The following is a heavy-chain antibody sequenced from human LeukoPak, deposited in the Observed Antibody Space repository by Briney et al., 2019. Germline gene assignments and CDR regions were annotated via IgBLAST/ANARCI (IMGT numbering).Heavy chain of an antibody. V-gene: IGHV4-39*01. CDR3: ARHVSSDLRIVVVTSDWYFDL. CDR2: IYYSGST. Sequence: SETLSLTCSVSGGSITSSRYYWGWIRQSPGGGLEWIATIYYSGSTYYNPSLRSRVTISADTSKNQFSLNLSPVTAADTAVYYCARHVSSDLRIVVVTSDWYFDLWGRGTLVTVSS. J-gene: IGHJ2*01. D-gene: IGHD2-21*02. CDR1: GGSITSSRYY.